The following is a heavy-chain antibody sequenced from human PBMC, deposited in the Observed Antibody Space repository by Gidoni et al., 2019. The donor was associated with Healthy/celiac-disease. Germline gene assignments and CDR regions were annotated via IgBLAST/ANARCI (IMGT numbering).Heavy chain of an antibody. CDR2: IIPIFGTA. V-gene: IGHV1-69*01. J-gene: IGHJ6*02. CDR3: ARASETTFGGGIRAAGMDV. D-gene: IGHD3-16*01. Sequence: QVQLVQSGAEVKKPGSSVKVSCKASGGTFSSYAISWVRQAPGQGLEWMGGIIPIFGTANYAQKFQGRVTITADESTSTAYMELSSLRSEDTAVYYCARASETTFGGGIRAAGMDVWGQGTTVTVSS. CDR1: GGTFSSYA.